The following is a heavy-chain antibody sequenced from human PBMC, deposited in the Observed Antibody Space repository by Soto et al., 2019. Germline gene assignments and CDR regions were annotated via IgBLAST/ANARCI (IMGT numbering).Heavy chain of an antibody. J-gene: IGHJ4*02. CDR2: ISYDGSNK. Sequence: LRLSCAAPGFTFSSYGMHWVRQAPGKGLEWVAVISYDGSNKYYADSVKGRFTISRDNSKNTLYLQMNSLRAEDTAVYYCAKDYDADYWGQGTLVTVSS. D-gene: IGHD3-16*01. CDR1: GFTFSSYG. CDR3: AKDYDADY. V-gene: IGHV3-30*18.